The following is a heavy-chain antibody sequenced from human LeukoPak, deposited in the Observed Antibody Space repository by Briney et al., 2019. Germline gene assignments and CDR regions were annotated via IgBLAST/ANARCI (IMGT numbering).Heavy chain of an antibody. CDR3: ARAYPSSLYKGDYVHPYYLDY. J-gene: IGHJ4*02. Sequence: SVKASCKASGGTFSSYAISWVRQAPGQGLEWMGGIIPIFGTTIYAQKSQGRVTITADKSTSTAYMELSSLRSEDTAVYYCARAYPSSLYKGDYVHPYYLDYWGQGTLVTVSS. CDR2: IIPIFGTT. V-gene: IGHV1-69*06. D-gene: IGHD4-17*01. CDR1: GGTFSSYA.